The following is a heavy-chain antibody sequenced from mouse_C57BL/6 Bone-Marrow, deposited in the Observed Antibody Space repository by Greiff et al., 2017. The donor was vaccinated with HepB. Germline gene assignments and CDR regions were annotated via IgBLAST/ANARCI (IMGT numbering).Heavy chain of an antibody. CDR1: GYTFTSYW. D-gene: IGHD2-4*01. CDR2: IDPSDSYT. V-gene: IGHV1-50*01. J-gene: IGHJ3*01. CDR3: ARGDYAFAY. Sequence: VQLQQPGAELVKPGASVKLSCKASGYTFTSYWMQWVKQRPGQGLEWIGEIDPSDSYTNYNQKFKGKATLTVDTSSSTAYMQLSSLTSEDSAVYYCARGDYAFAYWGQGTLVTVSA.